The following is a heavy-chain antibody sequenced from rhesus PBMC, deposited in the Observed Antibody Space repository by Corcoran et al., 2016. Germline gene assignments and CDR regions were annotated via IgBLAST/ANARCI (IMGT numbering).Heavy chain of an antibody. Sequence: EVQLVESGGGLVQPGGSLRLSCAASGFTFSSYGMSWVRQAPGKGLEWVSYISNGGGSTYYADSVKGRFTISRDNSKNTLSLQMNSLRAEDTAVYYCAKGRYCSGGVCYYGLDSWGQGVVVTVSS. V-gene: IGHV3S5*01. CDR3: AKGRYCSGGVCYYGLDS. CDR1: GFTFSSYG. J-gene: IGHJ6*01. D-gene: IGHD2-8*01. CDR2: ISNGGGST.